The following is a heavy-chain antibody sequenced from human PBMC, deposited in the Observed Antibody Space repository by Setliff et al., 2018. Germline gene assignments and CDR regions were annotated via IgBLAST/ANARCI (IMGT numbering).Heavy chain of an antibody. Sequence: ASVKVACKVSGYTLTELSMHWVRQAPGKGLEWMGGFDPEDGETIYAQKFQGRVTMTEDTSTDTAYMELSSLRSEDTAVYYCATVDIVATITGGYYFDYWGQGTLVTVSS. CDR1: GYTLTELS. CDR3: ATVDIVATITGGYYFDY. V-gene: IGHV1-24*01. D-gene: IGHD5-12*01. CDR2: FDPEDGET. J-gene: IGHJ4*02.